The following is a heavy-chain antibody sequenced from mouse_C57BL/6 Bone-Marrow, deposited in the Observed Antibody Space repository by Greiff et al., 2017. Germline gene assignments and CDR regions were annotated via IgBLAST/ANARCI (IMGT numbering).Heavy chain of an antibody. J-gene: IGHJ3*01. D-gene: IGHD1-1*01. CDR3: ARRGYYYGSSYSAWFAY. V-gene: IGHV1-69*01. Sequence: VQLQQPGAELVMPGASVKLSCKASGYTFTSYWMHWVKQRPGQGLEWIGEIDPSDSYTNYNQQFKGKSTLTVDKSSSTAYMQLSSLTSEDSAVYYCARRGYYYGSSYSAWFAYWGQGTLVTVSA. CDR2: IDPSDSYT. CDR1: GYTFTSYW.